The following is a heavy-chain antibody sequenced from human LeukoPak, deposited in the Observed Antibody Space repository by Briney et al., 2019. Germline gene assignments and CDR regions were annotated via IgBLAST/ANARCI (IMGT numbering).Heavy chain of an antibody. CDR2: INPNSGGT. D-gene: IGHD3-3*01. J-gene: IGHJ4*02. V-gene: IGHV1-2*02. CDR3: ARGVNYYDFWRLHYFDH. Sequence: ASVKVSCKASGYTFTGYYMHWVRQAPGQGLEWMGWINPNSGGTNYAQKFQGRVTMTRDTSISTAYMELSRLRSDDTAVYYCARGVNYYDFWRLHYFDHWGQGTLVTVSS. CDR1: GYTFTGYY.